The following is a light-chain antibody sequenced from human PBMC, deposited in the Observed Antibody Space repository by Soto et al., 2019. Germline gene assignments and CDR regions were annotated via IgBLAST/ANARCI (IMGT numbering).Light chain of an antibody. V-gene: IGKV1-5*03. CDR2: KAS. CDR3: QQYESYSPLT. J-gene: IGKJ1*01. CDR1: QSISNW. Sequence: DIQLTQSPSTLPASVGDRVTITCRASQSISNWLAWYHQKPGTAPKLLIYKASTLKSGVPSRFSGSGSGTEFTLTISNLQPDDFATYYCQQYESYSPLTFGQGTKVDIK.